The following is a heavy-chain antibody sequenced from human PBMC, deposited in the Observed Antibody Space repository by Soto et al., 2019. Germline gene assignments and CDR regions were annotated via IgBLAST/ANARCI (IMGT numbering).Heavy chain of an antibody. V-gene: IGHV3-11*01. CDR1: GFVFNYYY. D-gene: IGHD3-22*01. CDR2: ISASGSTI. Sequence: GGSLRLSCAASGFVFNYYYMSWIRQAPGKGLEWVSDISASGSTIYYADSVKGRFTVSRDNAKNSLYLEMHSLRAEDTAIYYCARGENYYETSGYYYTISYFGMEVWGQGTTVTVS. CDR3: ARGENYYETSGYYYTISYFGMEV. J-gene: IGHJ6*02.